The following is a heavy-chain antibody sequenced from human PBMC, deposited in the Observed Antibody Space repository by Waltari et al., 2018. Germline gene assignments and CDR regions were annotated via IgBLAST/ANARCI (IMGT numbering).Heavy chain of an antibody. V-gene: IGHV3-53*02. D-gene: IGHD5-18*01. Sequence: DVQLVETGGGLIQPGGSLKPSCAVSGFIVNNLSMSWVRQAPGKGLEWVSIVYTGGRTYYADFVKGRFTISRDSSKNTLYLQMNDLRAEDTAVYYCASSTAQPWTKGGLDNWGQGTLVIVSS. CDR2: VYTGGRT. CDR1: GFIVNNLS. J-gene: IGHJ4*02. CDR3: ASSTAQPWTKGGLDN.